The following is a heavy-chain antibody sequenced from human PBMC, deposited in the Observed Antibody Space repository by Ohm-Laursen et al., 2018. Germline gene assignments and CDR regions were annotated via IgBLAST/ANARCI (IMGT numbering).Heavy chain of an antibody. J-gene: IGHJ4*02. CDR1: GFTFSSYW. CDR3: AKDISWRVSGSGYFDY. D-gene: IGHD3-10*01. Sequence: GSLRLSRAASGFTFSSYWMSWVRQAPGKGLEWVANIKQDGSEKYYVDSVKGRFTISRDNAKNSLYLQMNSLGAEDTALYYCAKDISWRVSGSGYFDYWGQGTLVTVSS. V-gene: IGHV3-7*03. CDR2: IKQDGSEK.